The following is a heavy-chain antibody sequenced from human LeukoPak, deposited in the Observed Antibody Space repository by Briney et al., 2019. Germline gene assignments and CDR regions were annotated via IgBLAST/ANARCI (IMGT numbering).Heavy chain of an antibody. J-gene: IGHJ4*02. D-gene: IGHD3-9*01. CDR1: GFTFSSYE. CDR3: TRDSGFDILSPYFDY. Sequence: GGSLRLSCAASGFTFSSYEMNWVRQAPGKGLEWVGFIRSKAYGGTTEYAASAKGRFTISRDDSKSIAYLQMNSLKTEDTAVYYCTRDSGFDILSPYFDYWGQGTLVTVSS. CDR2: IRSKAYGGTT. V-gene: IGHV3-49*04.